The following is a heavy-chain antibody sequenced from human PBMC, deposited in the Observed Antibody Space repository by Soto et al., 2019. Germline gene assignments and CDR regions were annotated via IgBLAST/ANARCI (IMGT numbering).Heavy chain of an antibody. V-gene: IGHV3-48*02. CDR1: GFTFSSYS. D-gene: IGHD5-18*01. Sequence: GGSLRLSCAASGFTFSSYSMNWGRQAPGKGLEWVSYISSGSSIIYYADSVKGRFTISRDNAKNSLYLQMNSLRDEDTAVYYCARDLVSYGLVWHMDVWGQGTTVTVSS. CDR3: ARDLVSYGLVWHMDV. CDR2: ISSGSSII. J-gene: IGHJ6*02.